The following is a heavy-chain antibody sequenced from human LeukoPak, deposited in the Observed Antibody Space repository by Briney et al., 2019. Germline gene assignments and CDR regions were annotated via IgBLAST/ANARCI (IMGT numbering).Heavy chain of an antibody. D-gene: IGHD2/OR15-2a*01. CDR3: VSFYETS. Sequence: PGGSLRLSCAASGRYWMHWVRQAPGKGLVGVAQIKSDGSWTGYADSVKGRFNISKDNAKNPVYLQMTNLRVEDTAVYYCVSFYETSWGRGTLVTVSS. J-gene: IGHJ5*02. V-gene: IGHV3-74*01. CDR1: GRYW. CDR2: IKSDGSWT.